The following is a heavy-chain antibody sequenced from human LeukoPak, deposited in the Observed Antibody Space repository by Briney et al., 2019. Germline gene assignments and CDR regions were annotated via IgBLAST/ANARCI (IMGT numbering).Heavy chain of an antibody. CDR3: TRGRGTHIVVVTAILRYFDF. CDR1: RGSFSGYY. CDR2: INHSGST. V-gene: IGHV4-34*01. D-gene: IGHD2-21*02. Sequence: PSETLSLTCAVYRGSFSGYYWSWIRQPPGKGLEWIGEINHSGSTNYNPSLKSRVTISVDTSKNQFSLKLSSVTAADTAVYYCTRGRGTHIVVVTAILRYFDFWGRGTLVTVSS. J-gene: IGHJ2*01.